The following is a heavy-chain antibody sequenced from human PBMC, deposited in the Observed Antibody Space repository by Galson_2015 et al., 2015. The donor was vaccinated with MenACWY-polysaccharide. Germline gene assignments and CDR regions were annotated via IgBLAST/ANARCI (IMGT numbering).Heavy chain of an antibody. Sequence: SLRLSCAASGLRFGSYGMQWVRRAPGKGLEWVALIWYDGSNKYYSEPVKGRFAISRDNSKNTLYLQMNSLRVEDTAVYYCATIRGSAPNYYMDVWGKGTTVTVSS. CDR1: GLRFGSYG. V-gene: IGHV3-33*03. CDR3: ATIRGSAPNYYMDV. D-gene: IGHD5-12*01. J-gene: IGHJ6*03. CDR2: IWYDGSNK.